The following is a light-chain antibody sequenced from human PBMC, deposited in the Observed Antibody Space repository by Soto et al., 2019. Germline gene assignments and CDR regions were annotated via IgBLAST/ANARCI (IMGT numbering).Light chain of an antibody. J-gene: IGKJ5*01. V-gene: IGKV1-5*01. Sequence: DIQMTQSPSTLSADAGDRVIITCRASQSVSKWLAWYQQKPGKAPKLMIYEASTLQSGVPSRFSGSGSGTEFTLTISGLLPEDYATYHCQQLNTLPFTFGQGTRLEI. CDR1: QSVSKW. CDR2: EAS. CDR3: QQLNTLPFT.